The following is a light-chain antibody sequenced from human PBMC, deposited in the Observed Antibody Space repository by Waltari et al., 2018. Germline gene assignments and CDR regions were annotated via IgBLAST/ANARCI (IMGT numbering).Light chain of an antibody. J-gene: IGKJ2*01. CDR3: PQYDDCPPYN. V-gene: IGKV1-33*01. Sequence: DIQMTHSPSSLSASVGDRVTIPCQASRYIKNRLNWYQQKPGTAPNLLIYDASNFEIEVPSRFSGRGSGTHFALTISSLQPEDDATSCCPQYDDCPPYNFGQGTKVEI. CDR1: RYIKNR. CDR2: DAS.